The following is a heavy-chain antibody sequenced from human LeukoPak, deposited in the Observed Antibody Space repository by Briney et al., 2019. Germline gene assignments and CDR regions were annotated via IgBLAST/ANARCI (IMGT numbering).Heavy chain of an antibody. CDR3: ARVAERGGFGY. V-gene: IGHV4-59*12. D-gene: IGHD2-15*01. J-gene: IGHJ4*02. CDR2: IFYSGTT. CDR1: VGSIRGYY. Sequence: SETLSLTCSVSVGSIRGYYWSWVRQPPGKGLEWIGYIFYSGTTTYSPSLKSRATLSLDTSKNQFSLNLSSVTAADTAVYYCARVAERGGFGYWGQGTLATVSS.